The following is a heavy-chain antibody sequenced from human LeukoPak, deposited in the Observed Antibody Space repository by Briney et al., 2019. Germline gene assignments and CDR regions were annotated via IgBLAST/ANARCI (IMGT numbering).Heavy chain of an antibody. Sequence: GGSLRLSCAASGFTFSTYGMNWVRQAPGKGLEWVSGVIPSGGTTYYADSVKGRFTISRDNSKNTLYLQMNSPRAEDTAVYYCAKLGDEAAAGTDYWGQGTLVTVSS. CDR1: GFTFSTYG. V-gene: IGHV3-23*01. CDR2: VIPSGGTT. CDR3: AKLGDEAAAGTDY. J-gene: IGHJ4*02. D-gene: IGHD6-13*01.